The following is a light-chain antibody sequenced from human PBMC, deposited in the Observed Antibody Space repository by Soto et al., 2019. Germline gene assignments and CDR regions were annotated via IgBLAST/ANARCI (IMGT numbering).Light chain of an antibody. Sequence: DIVLTQSPDSLTVSVGERATINCKSSQNLLFSSNNKNYLAWYQQKPGQPPKLLIYWASTRESGVPDRFSGSGSGTYFTLTITSLQAEDVAVYYCQQYFRSPPYTFGQGTKLEIK. CDR3: QQYFRSPPYT. CDR2: WAS. CDR1: QNLLFSSNNKNY. J-gene: IGKJ2*01. V-gene: IGKV4-1*01.